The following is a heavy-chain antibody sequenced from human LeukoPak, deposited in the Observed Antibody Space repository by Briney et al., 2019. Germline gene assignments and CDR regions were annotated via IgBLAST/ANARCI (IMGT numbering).Heavy chain of an antibody. Sequence: GGSLRLSCAASGFTFSSYAMHWVRQAPGKGLEWVAVMSYDGSNKYYADSVKGRFTISRDNSKNTLYLQMNSLRAEDTAVYYCARDRGALVFTQVDYWGQGTLVTVSS. D-gene: IGHD3-22*01. CDR2: MSYDGSNK. CDR1: GFTFSSYA. CDR3: ARDRGALVFTQVDY. J-gene: IGHJ4*02. V-gene: IGHV3-30-3*01.